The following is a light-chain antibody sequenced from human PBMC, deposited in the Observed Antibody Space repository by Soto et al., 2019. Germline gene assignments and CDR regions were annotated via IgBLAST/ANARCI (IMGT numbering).Light chain of an antibody. CDR2: DVT. Sequence: QSALTQPASVSGSPGQSITISCTGTSSDVGAYNYVSWFQQYPGKAPKLVIYDVTNRPSGVSSRFSGSKSANTASLTISGLQADDEADYYCCLYLGGTSVFGGGTQLTVL. V-gene: IGLV2-14*01. CDR1: SSDVGAYNY. CDR3: CLYLGGTSV. J-gene: IGLJ7*01.